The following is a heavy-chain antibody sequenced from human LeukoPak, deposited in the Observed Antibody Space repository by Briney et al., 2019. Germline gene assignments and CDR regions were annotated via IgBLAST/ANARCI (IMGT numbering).Heavy chain of an antibody. CDR2: IYSSGST. CDR1: GGSISSYY. D-gene: IGHD2-21*02. J-gene: IGHJ4*02. V-gene: IGHV4-4*07. CDR3: AGLVVGTATIDY. Sequence: SETLSLTCTVSGGSISSYYWSWIRQPAGKGLEWIGRIYSSGSTNYHPSLKSRVTISVDTSKNQFSLKLNSVTAADTAVYHCAGLVVGTATIDYWGQGTLVTVSS.